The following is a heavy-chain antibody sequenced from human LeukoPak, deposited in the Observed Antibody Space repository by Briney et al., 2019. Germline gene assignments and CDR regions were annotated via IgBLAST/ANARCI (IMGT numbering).Heavy chain of an antibody. CDR2: ISYDGSNK. D-gene: IGHD6-13*01. Sequence: PGGSLRLSCAASRFTFSSYAMHWVRQAPGKGLEWVTIISYDGSNKYYADSVKGRFTISRDNSKSTLYLQMNSLRAEDTAVYYCARPSITSWYAFDIWGQGTMVTVSS. J-gene: IGHJ3*02. CDR1: RFTFSSYA. V-gene: IGHV3-30-3*01. CDR3: ARPSITSWYAFDI.